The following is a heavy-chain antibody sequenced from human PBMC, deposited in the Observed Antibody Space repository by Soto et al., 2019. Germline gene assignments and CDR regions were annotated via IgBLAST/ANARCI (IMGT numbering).Heavy chain of an antibody. Sequence: EVQLVESGGGLVQPGESLTLSCAASGITLDSAWVNWVRQAPGKGLEWVAQAKRKAAGGAIDYAAPVKGRFIISRDDSKNMAYLQMNSLKIEDTALYYCTTGYGSDWYGWGQGTLVTVSS. D-gene: IGHD6-19*01. J-gene: IGHJ4*02. CDR3: TTGYGSDWYG. V-gene: IGHV3-15*01. CDR2: AKRKAAGGAI. CDR1: GITLDSAW.